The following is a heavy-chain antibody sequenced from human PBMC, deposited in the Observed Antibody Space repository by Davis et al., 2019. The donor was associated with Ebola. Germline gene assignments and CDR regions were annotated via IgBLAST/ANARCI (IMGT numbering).Heavy chain of an antibody. J-gene: IGHJ4*02. Sequence: SETLSLTCSVSGGSINSFLWTWIRQPPGKGLEWIGSIYYSGSTYYNPSLKSRVTISVDTSKNQFSLKLSSVTAADTAVYYCARQWIQLWLDYWGQGTLVTVSS. CDR2: IYYSGST. CDR1: GGSINSFL. V-gene: IGHV4-39*01. D-gene: IGHD5-18*01. CDR3: ARQWIQLWLDY.